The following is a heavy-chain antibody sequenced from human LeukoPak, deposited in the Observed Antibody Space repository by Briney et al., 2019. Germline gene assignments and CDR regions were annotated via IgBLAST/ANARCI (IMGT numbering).Heavy chain of an antibody. CDR2: IYYSGST. Sequence: SETLSLTCTVSGGSTSSYYWSWIRQPPGKGLEWIGYIYYSGSTNYNPSLKSRVTISVDTSKNQFSLKLSSVTAADTAVYYCARIPGRRYYFDYWGQGTLVTVSS. CDR1: GGSTSSYY. V-gene: IGHV4-59*01. J-gene: IGHJ4*02. CDR3: ARIPGRRYYFDY. D-gene: IGHD1-26*01.